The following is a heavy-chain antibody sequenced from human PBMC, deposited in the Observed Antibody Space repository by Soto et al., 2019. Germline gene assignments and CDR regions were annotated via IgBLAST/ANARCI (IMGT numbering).Heavy chain of an antibody. D-gene: IGHD6-19*01. CDR1: GGGFSSYA. Sequence: SVNGSCKASGGGFSSYAISWVRQAPGQGLEWMGGIIPIFGTANYAQKFQGRVTITADESTSTAYMELSSLRSEDAAVYYCARDFSSSGRRDGAFDIWGQGTMVTVSS. V-gene: IGHV1-69*13. CDR2: IIPIFGTA. CDR3: ARDFSSSGRRDGAFDI. J-gene: IGHJ3*02.